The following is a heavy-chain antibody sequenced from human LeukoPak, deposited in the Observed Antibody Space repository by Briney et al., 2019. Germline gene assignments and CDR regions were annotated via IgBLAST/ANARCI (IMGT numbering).Heavy chain of an antibody. J-gene: IGHJ5*02. D-gene: IGHD6-13*01. CDR2: IIPILGIA. CDR1: GGTFSSYA. Sequence: ASAKVSCKASGGTFSSYAISWVRQAPGQGLEWMGRIIPILGIANYAQKFQGRVTITADKSTSTAYMELSSLRSEDTAVYYCARDIAAAGTFDWFDPWGQGTLVTVSS. CDR3: ARDIAAAGTFDWFDP. V-gene: IGHV1-69*04.